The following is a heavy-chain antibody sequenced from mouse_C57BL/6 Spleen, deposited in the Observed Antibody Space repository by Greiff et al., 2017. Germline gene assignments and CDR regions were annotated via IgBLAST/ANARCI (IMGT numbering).Heavy chain of an antibody. CDR1: GFTFSDYY. V-gene: IGHV5-16*01. J-gene: IGHJ2*01. CDR2: INYDGSST. CDR3: AREANWGYFDY. Sequence: EVMLVESEGGLVQPGSSMKLSCTASGFTFSDYYMAWVRQVPEKGLEWVANINYDGSSTYYLDSLKSRFIISRDNAKNILYLQMSSLKSEDTATYYCAREANWGYFDYWGQGTTLTVSS. D-gene: IGHD4-1*01.